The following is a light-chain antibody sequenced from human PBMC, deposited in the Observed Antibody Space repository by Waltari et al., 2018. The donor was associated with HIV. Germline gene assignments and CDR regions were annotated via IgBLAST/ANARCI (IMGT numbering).Light chain of an antibody. CDR3: QHRSSWPRGT. V-gene: IGKV3-11*01. J-gene: IGKJ2*01. CDR1: QSISIY. Sequence: EIVLPQSPATLSLSPGERATLSCRASQSISIYLAWYQQQPGQAPRRLIYDASNRATGIPSRFSGSGSATDFTLTISSLEPEDFAVYYCQHRSSWPRGTFGQGTKLEIK. CDR2: DAS.